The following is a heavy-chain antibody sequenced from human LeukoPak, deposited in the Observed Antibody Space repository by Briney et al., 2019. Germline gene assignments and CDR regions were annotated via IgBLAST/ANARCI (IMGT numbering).Heavy chain of an antibody. D-gene: IGHD5-18*01. CDR3: ARDGDSYRFDP. Sequence: GGSLRLSCAASGFTFSSYAMHWVRQAPGKGLEWVAVISYDGSNKYYADSVKGRFTISRDNSKNTLYLQMNSLRAEDTAVYYCARDGDSYRFDPWGQGTLVTVSS. CDR2: ISYDGSNK. V-gene: IGHV3-30-3*01. CDR1: GFTFSSYA. J-gene: IGHJ5*02.